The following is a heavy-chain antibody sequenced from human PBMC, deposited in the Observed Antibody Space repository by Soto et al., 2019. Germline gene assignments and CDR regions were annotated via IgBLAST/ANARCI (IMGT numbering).Heavy chain of an antibody. J-gene: IGHJ4*02. D-gene: IGHD1-26*01. V-gene: IGHV1-8*01. CDR2: MQPSTGRT. Sequence: QVQLVQSGAEVREPGASVKVSCKASGYSFTSLDINWVRQTAGQGLEWMGWMQPSTGRTGYAQTFQGRVTMTRDTSINTADMGLTTLTSDDTAFYYCARGVSAGVDYWGQGTLVTVSS. CDR3: ARGVSAGVDY. CDR1: GYSFTSLD.